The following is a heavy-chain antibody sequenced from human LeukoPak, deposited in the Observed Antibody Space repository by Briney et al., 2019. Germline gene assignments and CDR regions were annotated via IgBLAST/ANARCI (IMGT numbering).Heavy chain of an antibody. CDR1: GYTFTSYD. D-gene: IGHD6-13*01. J-gene: IGHJ4*02. V-gene: IGHV1-8*01. Sequence: GASVKVSCKASGYTFTSYDIHWVRQATGQGLEWMGWMNPNSGNTGYAQKFQGRVTMTRNTSISTAYMELSSLRSEDTAVYYCARGWVAAAGTNYWGQGTLVTVSS. CDR2: MNPNSGNT. CDR3: ARGWVAAAGTNY.